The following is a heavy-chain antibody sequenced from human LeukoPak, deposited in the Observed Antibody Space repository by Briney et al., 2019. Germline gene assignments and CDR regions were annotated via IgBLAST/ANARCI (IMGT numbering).Heavy chain of an antibody. CDR1: RFAFCTYW. J-gene: IGHJ6*02. V-gene: IGHV3-7*05. D-gene: IGHD6-6*01. CDR2: IKEDGSEK. Sequence: SGGSLRLSCAASRFAFCTYWMSWARQAPGQGLEWVANIKEDGSEKYYVDSVKGRFTIYRDNAKNSLYLQMNRLRAEDTAVYYCARDSPGSSRFYHNYGLDVGGQGTTVTVSS. CDR3: ARDSPGSSRFYHNYGLDV.